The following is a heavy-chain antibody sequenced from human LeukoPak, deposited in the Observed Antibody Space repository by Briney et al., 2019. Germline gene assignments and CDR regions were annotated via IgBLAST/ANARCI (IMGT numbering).Heavy chain of an antibody. Sequence: SETLSLTCTVSGGSISSGAYYWSWIRQHPGKGLEWIGYIYHSGSTYYNPSLKSRVTISVDTSKNQFSLRLSSVTAADTAVYYCARGFSSSVLSNCFDPWGQGTLVTVSS. D-gene: IGHD6-13*01. CDR2: IYHSGST. CDR1: GGSISSGAYY. J-gene: IGHJ5*02. V-gene: IGHV4-31*03. CDR3: ARGFSSSVLSNCFDP.